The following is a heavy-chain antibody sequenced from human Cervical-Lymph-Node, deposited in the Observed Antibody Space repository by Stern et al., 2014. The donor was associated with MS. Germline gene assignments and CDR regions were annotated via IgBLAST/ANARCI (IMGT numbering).Heavy chain of an antibody. CDR1: GFTFSRHA. D-gene: IGHD5-24*01. J-gene: IGHJ6*02. Sequence: QVQLVQSGGGVVQPGRSLRLSCAASGFTFSRHAMHWVRQAPGKGLEWVAVISHDGTKTDYADSVKGRVTISRDNSKNTLYLQMNSLRVEDTALFYCARDFGYTFIRGPENARYGMDVWGQGTTVTVSS. CDR2: ISHDGTKT. CDR3: ARDFGYTFIRGPENARYGMDV. V-gene: IGHV3-30-3*01.